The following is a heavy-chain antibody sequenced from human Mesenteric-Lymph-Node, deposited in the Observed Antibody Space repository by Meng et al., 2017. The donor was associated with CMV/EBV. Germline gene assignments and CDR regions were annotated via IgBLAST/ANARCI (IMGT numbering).Heavy chain of an antibody. J-gene: IGHJ5*01. V-gene: IGHV3-30*02. CDR1: GLTLNTYG. D-gene: IGHD3-3*01. CDR3: ATDPHDFWSGKNWFDF. Sequence: GESLKISCAVSGLTLNTYGMHWVRQAPGKGLEWVAFLHYDGGEKYHGDSVKGRFTISRDTSKNTLYLQMDSLRPEDTAIYYCATDPHDFWSGKNWFDFWGQGTLVTVSS. CDR2: LHYDGGEK.